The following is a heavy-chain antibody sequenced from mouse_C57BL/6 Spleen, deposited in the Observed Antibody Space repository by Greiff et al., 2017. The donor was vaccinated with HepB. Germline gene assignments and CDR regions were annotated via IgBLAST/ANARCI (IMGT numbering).Heavy chain of an antibody. V-gene: IGHV2-2*01. CDR2: IWSGGST. J-gene: IGHJ4*01. CDR1: GFSFTSYG. Sequence: VQLQQSGPGLVQPSQSLSITCTVSGFSFTSYGVHWVRQSPGKGLEWLGVIWSGGSTDYNAAFISRLSISKDNSKSQVFFKMNSLQADDTAIYYCARNGRSLYAMDYWGQGTSVTVSS. CDR3: ARNGRSLYAMDY.